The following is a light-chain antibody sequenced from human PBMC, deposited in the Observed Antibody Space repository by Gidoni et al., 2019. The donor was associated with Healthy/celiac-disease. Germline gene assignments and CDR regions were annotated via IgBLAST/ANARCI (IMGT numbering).Light chain of an antibody. CDR3: QQYGSAPRSWT. V-gene: IGKV3-20*01. CDR1: QGVSCSS. J-gene: IGKJ1*01. CDR2: GAS. Sequence: VLTPSPRTLSLSPGDIATLPCRSSQGVSCSSLAWYQQKPRQAPSLLSYGASSRAPGIPDRCRGSGSGTDCNLTISRLEPEDFAVDYCQQYGSAPRSWTFGQGTKVEIK.